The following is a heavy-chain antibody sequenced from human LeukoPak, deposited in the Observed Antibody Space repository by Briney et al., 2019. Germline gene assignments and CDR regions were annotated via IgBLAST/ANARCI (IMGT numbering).Heavy chain of an antibody. CDR1: GFTFRNYW. Sequence: GGSLRLSCAASGFTFRNYWMSWVRQTPGKGLEWVSAISGSGGSTYYADSVKGRFTISRDNSKNTLYLQMNSLRAEDTAVYYCAKGDGWGSYPPTYWGQGTLVTVSS. D-gene: IGHD3-10*01. J-gene: IGHJ4*02. V-gene: IGHV3-23*01. CDR3: AKGDGWGSYPPTY. CDR2: ISGSGGST.